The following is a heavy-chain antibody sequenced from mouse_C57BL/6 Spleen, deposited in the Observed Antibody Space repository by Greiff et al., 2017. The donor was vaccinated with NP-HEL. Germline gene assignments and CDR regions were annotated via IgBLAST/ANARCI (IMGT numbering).Heavy chain of an antibody. Sequence: QVQLQQPGAELVRPGSSVKLSCKASGYTFTSYWMHWVKQRPIQGLEWIGNIDPSDRETHYTNQFKDKATLTVDKSSSTAYMQLSSLTSEASAVYYCARSFYGSSPFAYWGQGTLVTVSA. CDR3: ARSFYGSSPFAY. CDR2: IDPSDRET. CDR1: GYTFTSYW. D-gene: IGHD1-1*01. J-gene: IGHJ3*01. V-gene: IGHV1-52*01.